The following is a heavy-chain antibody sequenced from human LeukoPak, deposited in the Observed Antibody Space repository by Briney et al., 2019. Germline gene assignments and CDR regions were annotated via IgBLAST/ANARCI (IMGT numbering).Heavy chain of an antibody. D-gene: IGHD3-3*01. CDR3: ASRSSIWSGYQDTLYYFDS. CDR1: GGSISSYY. V-gene: IGHV4-59*01. CDR2: IYYSGST. Sequence: PSETLSLTCTVSGGSISSYYWSWLRQPPGQRLEWIGHIYYSGSTNYNPSLKSRVTISVDTSKNQFSLKLSSVTAADTAVYYCASRSSIWSGYQDTLYYFDSWGQGTLVTVSS. J-gene: IGHJ4*02.